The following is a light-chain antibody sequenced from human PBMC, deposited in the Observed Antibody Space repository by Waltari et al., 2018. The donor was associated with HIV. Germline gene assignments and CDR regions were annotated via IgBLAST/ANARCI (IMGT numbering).Light chain of an antibody. CDR3: QSADSSGTYWV. CDR1: ALPKQY. CDR2: KDN. J-gene: IGLJ3*02. V-gene: IGLV3-25*03. Sequence: SYELTQPPSVSVSPGQTARIICSGEALPKQYAFWYQQKPGQAPVVVIYKDNERPSGIPERFSGSSSGTTVTLTISGVQADDEADYYCQSADSSGTYWVFGGGTKLTVL.